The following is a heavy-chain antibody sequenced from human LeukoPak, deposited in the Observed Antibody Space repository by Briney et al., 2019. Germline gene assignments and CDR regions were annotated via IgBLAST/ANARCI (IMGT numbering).Heavy chain of an antibody. V-gene: IGHV4-61*02. CDR1: GGSISSGRYY. CDR2: IYTSGSI. J-gene: IGHJ5*02. D-gene: IGHD3-10*01. Sequence: TRSLTCTVSGGSISSGRYYWSWIRQPAGKGLEWIGRIYTSGSINYNSSLKSRVTISLDTSKNQFSLKLGSVTAADTAVYYCARELNLVRAVSYNWFDPWGQGTLVTVSS. CDR3: ARELNLVRAVSYNWFDP.